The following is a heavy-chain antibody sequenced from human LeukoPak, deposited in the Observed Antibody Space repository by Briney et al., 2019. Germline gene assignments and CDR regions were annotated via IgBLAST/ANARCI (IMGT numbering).Heavy chain of an antibody. D-gene: IGHD1-26*01. Sequence: SGTLSLTCAVSGGSITTTNWWSWVRQPPGKGLEWIGEINHSGSTNYNPSLKSRVTISVDTSKNQFSLKLSSVTAADTAVYYCALWVGPWGQGTLVTVSS. J-gene: IGHJ5*02. CDR1: GGSITTTNW. CDR3: ALWVGP. CDR2: INHSGST. V-gene: IGHV4-4*02.